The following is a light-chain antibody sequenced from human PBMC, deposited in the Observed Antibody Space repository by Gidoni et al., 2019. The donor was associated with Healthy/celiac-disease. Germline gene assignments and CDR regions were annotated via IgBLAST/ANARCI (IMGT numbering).Light chain of an antibody. Sequence: ELVLGRPPATLSVSPGERATFSCRASQSVSSNLAWSQQKPGQAPRLLIYGASTRATGIPARFSGSGSGTEFTLTISSLQSEDFAVYYCQQYNNCLRTFXEXTKVXIK. CDR3: QQYNNCLRT. CDR1: QSVSSN. V-gene: IGKV3-15*01. CDR2: GAS. J-gene: IGKJ1*01.